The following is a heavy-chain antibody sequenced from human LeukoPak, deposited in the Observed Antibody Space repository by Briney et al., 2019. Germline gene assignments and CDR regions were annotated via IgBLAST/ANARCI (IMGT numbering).Heavy chain of an antibody. Sequence: NTGGSLRLSCAASGFTFSSYSMNWVRQAPGKGLEWVSSISSSSSNIYYADSVKGRFTISRDNAKNSLYLQMNSLRAEDTAIYYCATTTVGLDPWGQGALVTVSP. J-gene: IGHJ5*02. V-gene: IGHV3-21*01. D-gene: IGHD4-23*01. CDR1: GFTFSSYS. CDR3: ATTTVGLDP. CDR2: ISSSSSNI.